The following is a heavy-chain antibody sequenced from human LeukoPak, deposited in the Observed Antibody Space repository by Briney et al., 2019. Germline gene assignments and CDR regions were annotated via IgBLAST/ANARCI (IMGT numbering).Heavy chain of an antibody. V-gene: IGHV4-34*01. CDR3: ARGIPAAYNPYYYYRDV. Sequence: SDTLSLTCAVYGGSFSGYYWIWLRQPPGKGLEWFGEINHSGSTNYTRSLKSRVTISVDSSKNQFSLKLSSVTAADTAVYYCARGIPAAYNPYYYYRDVWGKGTTVTVSS. D-gene: IGHD2-2*01. CDR1: GGSFSGYY. CDR2: INHSGST. J-gene: IGHJ6*03.